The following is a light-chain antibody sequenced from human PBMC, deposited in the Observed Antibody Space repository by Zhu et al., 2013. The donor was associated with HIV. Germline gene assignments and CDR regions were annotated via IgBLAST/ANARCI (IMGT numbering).Light chain of an antibody. CDR3: QQYGSPLT. CDR1: QSVSSSY. Sequence: EVVLMQSPGTLSLSPGERATLSCRASQSVSSSYLAWYQQKPGQAPTLLIYDASKRAIGIPDRFSGSGSGTDFTLTISRLEPDDFAVYYCQQYGSPLTFGGGTRVEIK. CDR2: DAS. J-gene: IGKJ4*01. V-gene: IGKV3-20*01.